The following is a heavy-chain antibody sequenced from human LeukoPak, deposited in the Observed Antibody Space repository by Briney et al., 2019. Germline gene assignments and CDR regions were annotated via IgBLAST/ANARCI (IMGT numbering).Heavy chain of an antibody. J-gene: IGHJ6*03. CDR3: AGVATIVVNYYYMDV. Sequence: TSETLSLTCTVSGGSISSYYWSWIRQPPGKGLEWIGYIYYSGSTNYNPSLKSRVTISVDTSKNQFSLKLSSVTAADTAVYYCAGVATIVVNYYYMDVWGKGTTVTVSS. CDR2: IYYSGST. D-gene: IGHD5-12*01. V-gene: IGHV4-59*08. CDR1: GGSISSYY.